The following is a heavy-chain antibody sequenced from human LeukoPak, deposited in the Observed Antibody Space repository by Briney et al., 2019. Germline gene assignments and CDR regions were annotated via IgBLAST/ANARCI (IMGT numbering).Heavy chain of an antibody. D-gene: IGHD5-24*01. V-gene: IGHV3-23*01. CDR2: ISGSGGST. CDR3: AKGVGMATIYFDY. J-gene: IGHJ4*02. CDR1: GLHFSGTA. Sequence: GGSLRLSCAASGLHFSGTAMSWVRQAPGKGLEWVSAISGSGGSTYYADSVKGRFTISRDNSKNTLYLQMNSLRAEDTAVYYCAKGVGMATIYFDYWGQGTLVTVSS.